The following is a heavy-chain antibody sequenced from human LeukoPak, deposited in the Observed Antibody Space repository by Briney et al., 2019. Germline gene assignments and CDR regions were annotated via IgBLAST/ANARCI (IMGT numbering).Heavy chain of an antibody. CDR2: ISGSGGST. D-gene: IGHD3-3*01. J-gene: IGHJ4*02. Sequence: GGSLRLSCAASGFTFSSYAMSWVRQAPGKGLEWVSAISGSGGSTYYADSVKGRFTISRDNSKNTLYLHMNSLRAEDTAVYYCAKSPTVLRFLEWLLSFDYWGQGTLVTVSS. V-gene: IGHV3-23*01. CDR3: AKSPTVLRFLEWLLSFDY. CDR1: GFTFSSYA.